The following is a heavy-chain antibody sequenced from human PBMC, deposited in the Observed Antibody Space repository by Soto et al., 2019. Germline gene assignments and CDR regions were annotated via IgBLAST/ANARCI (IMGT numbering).Heavy chain of an antibody. D-gene: IGHD3-9*01. CDR2: IYHSGST. V-gene: IGHV4-38-2*02. CDR3: ATDFDGNYYFDY. Sequence: SETLSLTCAVSGYSISSGYYWGWIRQPPGKGLEWIGSIYHSGSTYYNPSLKSRVTISVDTSKNQFSLKLSSVTAADTAVYYCATDFDGNYYFDYWGQGTLVTVSS. CDR1: GYSISSGYY. J-gene: IGHJ4*02.